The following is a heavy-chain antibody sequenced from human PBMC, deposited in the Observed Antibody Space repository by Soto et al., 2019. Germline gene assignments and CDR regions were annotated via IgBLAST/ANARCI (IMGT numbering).Heavy chain of an antibody. V-gene: IGHV1-2*04. CDR2: INPKSGGT. CDR1: GYSFTDYH. D-gene: IGHD2-8*01. J-gene: IGHJ6*02. Sequence: GASEKVSCKASGYSFTDYHIHWVRQAPGQGLEWLGRINPKSGGTSTAQKFQGWVTMTTDTSISTASMELTRLTSDDTAIYYCARDDSTDCSNGVCSFFYNHDMDVWGQGTTVTVSS. CDR3: ARDDSTDCSNGVCSFFYNHDMDV.